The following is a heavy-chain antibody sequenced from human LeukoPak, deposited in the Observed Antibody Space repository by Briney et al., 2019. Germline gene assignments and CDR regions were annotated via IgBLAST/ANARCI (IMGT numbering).Heavy chain of an antibody. CDR2: IWHDGSNK. D-gene: IGHD2-15*01. J-gene: IGHJ4*02. CDR1: RFTFSSYG. Sequence: GGSLRLSCAASRFTFSSYGMHWVRQAPGKGLEWVAVIWHDGSNKNFADSVKGRFTISRDNSKNTLYLQMNSLRAEDTAVYYCARDKCGGSCHQVNYWGQGTLVTVSS. CDR3: ARDKCGGSCHQVNY. V-gene: IGHV3-33*01.